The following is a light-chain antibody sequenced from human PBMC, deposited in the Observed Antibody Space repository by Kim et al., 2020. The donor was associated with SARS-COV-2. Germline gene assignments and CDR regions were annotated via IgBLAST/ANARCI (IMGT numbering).Light chain of an antibody. V-gene: IGKV3-15*01. CDR2: GAS. CDR3: HQCSLWPWT. Sequence: EIVMTQSPATVSVSPGDRATLSCRASQSVNYDLAWYQQRPGQAPRLLIYGASTRATGVPARFSGTRSGTEFTLTISSLQSEDFAVYYCHQCSLWPWTFGQGTKVEI. J-gene: IGKJ1*01. CDR1: QSVNYD.